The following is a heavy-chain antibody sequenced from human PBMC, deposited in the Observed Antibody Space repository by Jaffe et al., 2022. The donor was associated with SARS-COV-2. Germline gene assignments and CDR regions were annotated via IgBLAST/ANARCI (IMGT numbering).Heavy chain of an antibody. Sequence: VQLVESGGGLVQPGGSLRLSCVASGFTLSTYSMNWVRQTPGKGLEWISFFSSGSDNKYYADSVKGRFTISRDNAKNSLYLQMNNLRAEDTAVYYCARGKHCSGGDCWVADYYHYMDVWGKGTTVTVSS. J-gene: IGHJ6*03. CDR1: GFTLSTYS. D-gene: IGHD2-15*01. V-gene: IGHV3-48*01. CDR3: ARGKHCSGGDCWVADYYHYMDV. CDR2: FSSGSDNK.